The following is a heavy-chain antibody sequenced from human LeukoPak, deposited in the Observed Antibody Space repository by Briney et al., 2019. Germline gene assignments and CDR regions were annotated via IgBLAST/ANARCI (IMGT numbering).Heavy chain of an antibody. CDR3: ARTIDGDYDILTGYPDY. J-gene: IGHJ4*02. Sequence: PGGSLRLSCAASGFTFSSYAMHWVRQAPGKGLEWVALISYDGSNKYYADSVKGRFTISRDNSKNTLYLQMNSLRAEDTAVYYCARTIDGDYDILTGYPDYWGQGTLVTVSS. V-gene: IGHV3-30*04. CDR1: GFTFSSYA. D-gene: IGHD3-9*01. CDR2: ISYDGSNK.